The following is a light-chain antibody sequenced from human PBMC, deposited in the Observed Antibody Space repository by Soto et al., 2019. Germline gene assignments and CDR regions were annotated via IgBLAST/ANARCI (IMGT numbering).Light chain of an antibody. CDR1: QSLVYSANNKNY. Sequence: DIVMTQSPDSLAVSLGERATINCKSSQSLVYSANNKNYLAWYQQKPGQPPKLLIYWASVRESGVPDRFSGSGSGTDFTLTISSLQAEDVAVYYCQQNVDTMSTFGQGTKVEVK. CDR3: QQNVDTMST. V-gene: IGKV4-1*01. CDR2: WAS. J-gene: IGKJ1*01.